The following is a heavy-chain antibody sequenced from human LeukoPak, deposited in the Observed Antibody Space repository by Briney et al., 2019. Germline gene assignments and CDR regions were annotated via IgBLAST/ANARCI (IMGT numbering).Heavy chain of an antibody. CDR1: NGSIGTLY. D-gene: IGHD3-10*01. CDR3: ARGTLGSGYFDS. Sequence: SETLSLTCNVSNGSIGTLYWSWFRQAAGNGLEWIGRVYASGATLYSPSLNTRLTMSVDPSKSHYSVRLASVTAADTAVYYCARGTLGSGYFDSWGQGILVTVSS. CDR2: VYASGAT. J-gene: IGHJ4*02. V-gene: IGHV4-4*07.